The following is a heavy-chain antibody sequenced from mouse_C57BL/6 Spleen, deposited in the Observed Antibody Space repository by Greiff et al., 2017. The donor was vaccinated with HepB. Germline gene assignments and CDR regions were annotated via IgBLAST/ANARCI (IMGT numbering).Heavy chain of an antibody. CDR1: GYTIKNTY. CDR3: ARRDYDGFYFDC. J-gene: IGHJ2*01. D-gene: IGHD2-4*01. CDR2: IDPANGNT. V-gene: IGHV14-3*01. Sequence: VQLQQSVAELVRPGASVKLSCTASGYTIKNTYMHWVKQRPEQGLEWIGRIDPANGNTKYAPKFQGKATITADTSSNTAYLQLSSLTSEDTAICYCARRDYDGFYFDCWGQGTPLTVSS.